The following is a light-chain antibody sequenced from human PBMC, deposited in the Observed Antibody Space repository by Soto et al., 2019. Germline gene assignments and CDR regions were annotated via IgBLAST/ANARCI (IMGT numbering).Light chain of an antibody. CDR2: ATS. V-gene: IGKV1-27*01. Sequence: DIQMTQSPSSLSASAGDRVTITCRASQGISHDLAWYQQKPGKVPKLLIYATSTLQSGVPSRFSGSGSGTDFTLTISSLQPEDVATYYCQKYNDAPWTFGQGTKVEIK. J-gene: IGKJ1*01. CDR3: QKYNDAPWT. CDR1: QGISHD.